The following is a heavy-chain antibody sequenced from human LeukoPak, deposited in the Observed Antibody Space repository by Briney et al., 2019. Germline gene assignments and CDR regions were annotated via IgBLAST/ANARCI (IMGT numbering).Heavy chain of an antibody. Sequence: PGGSLRLSCAASGLTGSHNYVSWVRQAPGKGLERVSAIHTSGDTCYADSAKGRFTISRDTSKNTLYLQINSLRVEDTAVYYCIVFGDSNHWGQGTLVTVSS. D-gene: IGHD4-17*01. CDR3: IVFGDSNH. CDR1: GLTGSHNY. V-gene: IGHV3-53*01. CDR2: IHTSGDT. J-gene: IGHJ5*02.